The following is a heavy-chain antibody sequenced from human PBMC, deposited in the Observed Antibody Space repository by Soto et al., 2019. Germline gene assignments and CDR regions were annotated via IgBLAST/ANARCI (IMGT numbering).Heavy chain of an antibody. J-gene: IGHJ4*02. CDR2: IYSAGNT. CDR1: GFTVSSSY. V-gene: IGHV3-66*01. Sequence: EVQLVESGGGLVQPGGSLRLSCAASGFTVSSSYMSWVRQAPGKGLEWVSVIYSAGNTFYADSVKDRFTISRDNSKNTLYLQINSLRVEDTAVYYCASGYSCSGGSCLWGQGTLVAVSS. D-gene: IGHD2-15*01. CDR3: ASGYSCSGGSCL.